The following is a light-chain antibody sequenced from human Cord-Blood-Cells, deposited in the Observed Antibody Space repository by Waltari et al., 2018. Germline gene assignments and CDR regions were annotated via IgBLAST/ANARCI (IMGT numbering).Light chain of an antibody. CDR3: CSYAGSSTWV. J-gene: IGLJ3*02. V-gene: IGLV2-23*01. Sequence: QSALTQPCSVSGHPGQSSTLACTGTSSDVGSYDLVPWYQQHPGKAPKLMIYEGSKRPSGVSNRFSGSKSGNTASLTISGLQAEDEADYYCCSYAGSSTWVFGGGTKLTVL. CDR2: EGS. CDR1: SSDVGSYDL.